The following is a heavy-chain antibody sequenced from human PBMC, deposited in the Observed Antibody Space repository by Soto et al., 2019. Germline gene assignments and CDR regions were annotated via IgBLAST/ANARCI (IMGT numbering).Heavy chain of an antibody. CDR3: ARGEYSSSSWYVY. D-gene: IGHD6-6*01. Sequence: PGGSLRLSCAASGFTLSSYGMHWVRQAPGKGLEWVAVIWYDGSNKYYADSVKGRFTISRDNSKNTLYLQMNSLRAEDTAVYYCARGEYSSSSWYVYWGQGTLVTVSS. CDR2: IWYDGSNK. V-gene: IGHV3-33*01. CDR1: GFTLSSYG. J-gene: IGHJ4*02.